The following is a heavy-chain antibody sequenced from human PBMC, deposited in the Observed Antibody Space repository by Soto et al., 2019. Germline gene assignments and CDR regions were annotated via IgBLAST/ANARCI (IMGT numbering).Heavy chain of an antibody. CDR3: AKTAASSIAARPYYYYGMDV. Sequence: PGGSLRLSCAASGFTFSSYAMSWVRQAPGKGLEWVSAISGSGGSTYYADSVKGRFTISRDNSKNTLYLQMNSLRAEDTAVYYCAKTAASSIAARPYYYYGMDVWGQGTTVTVSS. D-gene: IGHD6-6*01. CDR2: ISGSGGST. J-gene: IGHJ6*02. CDR1: GFTFSSYA. V-gene: IGHV3-23*01.